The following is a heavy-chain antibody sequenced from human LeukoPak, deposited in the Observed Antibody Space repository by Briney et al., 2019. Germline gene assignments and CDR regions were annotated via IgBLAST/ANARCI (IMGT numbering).Heavy chain of an antibody. CDR2: INTGNGDT. CDR1: GYTFTTYA. Sequence: ASVKFSCKASGYTFTTYAIHWVRQVPGQRLEWLGWINTGNGDTRYSQTFQGRVTITRDTSASTAYMELSSLRPEDTAMYYCARDMESGSLHYWGQGTLVTVSS. D-gene: IGHD1-26*01. J-gene: IGHJ4*02. CDR3: ARDMESGSLHY. V-gene: IGHV1-3*04.